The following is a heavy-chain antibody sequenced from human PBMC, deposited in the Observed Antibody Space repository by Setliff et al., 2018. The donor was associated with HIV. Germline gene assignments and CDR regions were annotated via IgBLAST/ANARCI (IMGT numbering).Heavy chain of an antibody. CDR3: ARAPNSPSYSNVFFVDH. J-gene: IGHJ5*02. D-gene: IGHD4-4*01. CDR2: LYPGDSDI. Sequence: GESLKISCQTSGYTFSMYWVGWVRQRPGKGLEWMAILYPGDSDIRYSPSFQGQVTISADKSIGAAYLQWRSLKAWDTGMYFCARAPNSPSYSNVFFVDHWGQGTLVTVSS. CDR1: GYTFSMYW. V-gene: IGHV5-51*01.